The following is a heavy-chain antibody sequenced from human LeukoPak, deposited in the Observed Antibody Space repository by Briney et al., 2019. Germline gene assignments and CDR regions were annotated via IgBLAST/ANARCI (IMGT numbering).Heavy chain of an antibody. Sequence: ASVKVSCKASGYTFTGYYMHWVRQAPGQGLEWMGRINPNSGGTNYAQKFQGRVTMTRDTSISTAYMELSRLRSDDTAVYYCARETKLEWLLIFDYWGQGTLVTVPS. CDR1: GYTFTGYY. CDR3: ARETKLEWLLIFDY. V-gene: IGHV1-2*06. J-gene: IGHJ4*02. D-gene: IGHD3-3*01. CDR2: INPNSGGT.